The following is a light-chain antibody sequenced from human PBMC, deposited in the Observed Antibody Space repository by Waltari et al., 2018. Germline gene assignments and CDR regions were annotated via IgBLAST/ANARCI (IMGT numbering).Light chain of an antibody. J-gene: IGLJ3*02. Sequence: QLLLTQSPSASASLGASVKLTCTVSSGHSNYAIAWHQQHPHKGPRYLMKVNSDGSHTKGDGIPDRFSGSSSGAERYLTISSLQSEDEADYYCQTGGFGIWVFGGGTKLTVL. CDR3: QTGGFGIWV. CDR1: SGHSNYA. CDR2: VNSDGSH. V-gene: IGLV4-69*01.